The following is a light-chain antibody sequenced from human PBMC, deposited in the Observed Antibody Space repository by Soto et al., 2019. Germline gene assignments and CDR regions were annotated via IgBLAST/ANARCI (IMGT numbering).Light chain of an antibody. CDR1: QSVSSSY. CDR2: GTS. CDR3: QQYVSSRLFT. V-gene: IGKV3-20*01. J-gene: IGKJ3*01. Sequence: EIVLTQSPGTLSLSPGERATLSCRASQSVSSSYLAWYQQKPGQAPRLLIFGTSSRASGIPDRFSGSGSGTDFTLTISRLEPEDFAVYYCQQYVSSRLFTFGPGTKVDIK.